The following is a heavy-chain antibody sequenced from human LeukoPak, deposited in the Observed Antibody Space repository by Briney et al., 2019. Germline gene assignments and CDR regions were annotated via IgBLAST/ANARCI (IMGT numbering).Heavy chain of an antibody. CDR2: ISGSGGST. CDR1: GFTFSSYA. J-gene: IGHJ4*02. Sequence: SGGSLRLSCAASGFTFSSYAMSWVRQAPGKGLEWVSSISGSGGSTYYADSVKGRFTISRDNSKNTLYLQMNSLRAEDTAVYYCAKDYLAGLVPYYFDYWGQGTLVTVSS. V-gene: IGHV3-23*01. CDR3: AKDYLAGLVPYYFDY. D-gene: IGHD3-10*01.